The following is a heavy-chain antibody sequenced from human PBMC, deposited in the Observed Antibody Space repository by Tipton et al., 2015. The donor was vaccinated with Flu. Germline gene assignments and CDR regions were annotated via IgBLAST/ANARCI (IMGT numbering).Heavy chain of an antibody. V-gene: IGHV4-38-2*02. Sequence: TLSLTCTVSGDSMRSDYFWAWIRQAPGKGLEWIGNIHYSGSPHYNPSLKSRVTITVDTSKKQFSLRLSSMSAADMAVYYCARRDYSNYVSDPKSWFGPWGQGTLVAVSS. J-gene: IGHJ5*02. D-gene: IGHD4-11*01. CDR1: GDSMRSDYF. CDR3: ARRDYSNYVSDPKSWFGP. CDR2: IHYSGSP.